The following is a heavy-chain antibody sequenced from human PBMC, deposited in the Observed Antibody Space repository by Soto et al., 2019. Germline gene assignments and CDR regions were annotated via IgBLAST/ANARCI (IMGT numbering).Heavy chain of an antibody. CDR3: ARVGDYVRYDYGMDV. Sequence: EVQLVESGGGLIQPGGSLRLSCAASGFTVSSNYMSWVRQAPGKGLEWVSVIYSGGSTYYADSVKGRFTISRDHSKNTLYHQMNSLGDEDTAVDHCARVGDYVRYDYGMDVRGQGNTVTVSS. CDR1: GFTVSSNY. CDR2: IYSGGST. V-gene: IGHV3-53*01. J-gene: IGHJ6*02. D-gene: IGHD4-17*01.